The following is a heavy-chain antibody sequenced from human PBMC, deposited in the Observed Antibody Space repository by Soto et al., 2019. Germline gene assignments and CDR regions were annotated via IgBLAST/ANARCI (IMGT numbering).Heavy chain of an antibody. J-gene: IGHJ6*02. V-gene: IGHV4-39*01. CDR3: ERLYYYYGMDV. CDR1: GGSISSSSYY. CDR2: IYYSGST. Sequence: SETLSLTCTVSGGSISSSSYYWGWIRQPPGKGLEWIGSIYYSGSTYYNPSLKSRVTISVDTSKNQFSLKLSSVTAADTAVYYCERLYYYYGMDVWGQGTTVTVSS.